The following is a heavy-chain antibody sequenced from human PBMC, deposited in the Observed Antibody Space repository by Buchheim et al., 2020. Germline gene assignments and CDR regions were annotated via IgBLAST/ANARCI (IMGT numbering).Heavy chain of an antibody. CDR1: GYTFTGYY. V-gene: IGHV1-46*03. J-gene: IGHJ4*02. CDR2: INPSGGST. D-gene: IGHD1-26*01. Sequence: QVQLVQSGAEVKKPGASVKVSCKASGYTFTGYYMHWVRQAPGQGLEWMGIINPSGGSTSYAQKFQGRGTMTRDTSTSTAYMELSSLRSEDTAVYYCARVAWGGSYYNYWGQGTL. CDR3: ARVAWGGSYYNY.